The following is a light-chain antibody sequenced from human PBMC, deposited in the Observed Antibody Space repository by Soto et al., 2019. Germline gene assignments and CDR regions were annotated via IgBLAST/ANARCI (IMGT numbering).Light chain of an antibody. CDR3: QAWDSSSDHYV. Sequence: SYELTQPPSVSVAPGQTARITCEGNDVGSKIVHWYQQKPGQAPVLVVYDDSDRPSGIPERFSGSNSGNTATLSISRVDVGDEADYHCQAWDSSSDHYVFATGTKVTVL. V-gene: IGLV3-21*02. J-gene: IGLJ1*01. CDR1: DVGSKI. CDR2: DDS.